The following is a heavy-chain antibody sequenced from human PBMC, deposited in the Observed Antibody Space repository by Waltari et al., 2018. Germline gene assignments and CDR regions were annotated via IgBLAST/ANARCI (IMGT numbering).Heavy chain of an antibody. J-gene: IGHJ6*02. CDR2: IRSKANSYAT. CDR1: GFTFSGSA. D-gene: IGHD3-3*01. CDR3: TRRTDYDFWSGYYLDV. V-gene: IGHV3-73*01. Sequence: EVQLVESGGGLVQPGGSLKLSCAASGFTFSGSAMHWVRQASGKGLEWVGRIRSKANSYATAYAASVKGRFTISRDDSKNTAYLQMNSLKTEDTAVYYCTRRTDYDFWSGYYLDVWGQGTTVTVSS.